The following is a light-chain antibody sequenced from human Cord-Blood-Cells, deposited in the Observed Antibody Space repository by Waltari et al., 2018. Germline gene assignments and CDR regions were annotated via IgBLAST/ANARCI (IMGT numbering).Light chain of an antibody. CDR2: ASS. Sequence: DLQMTESPASLSASVGYRVTITCRASQSISIYLNWYQQKPGKAPTLLLYASSSVQSGVSSMFSGRVSGTDFTLTISILQAEDFATYYCQHSYRTPRTFGEGTKVEIK. V-gene: IGKV1-39*01. CDR1: QSISIY. CDR3: QHSYRTPRT. J-gene: IGKJ1*01.